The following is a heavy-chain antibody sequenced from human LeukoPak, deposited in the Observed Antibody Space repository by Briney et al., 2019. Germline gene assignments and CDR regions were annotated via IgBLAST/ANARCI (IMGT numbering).Heavy chain of an antibody. V-gene: IGHV3-21*01. Sequence: GGSLRLSCAASGFTFSSYSMNWVGQAPGKGLEWVSSISSSSSCIYYADSVKGRFTISRDNAKNSLYLQMNSLRAEDTAVYYCARDAGDDAFDIWGQGTMVTVSS. J-gene: IGHJ3*02. CDR2: ISSSSSCI. D-gene: IGHD7-27*01. CDR3: ARDAGDDAFDI. CDR1: GFTFSSYS.